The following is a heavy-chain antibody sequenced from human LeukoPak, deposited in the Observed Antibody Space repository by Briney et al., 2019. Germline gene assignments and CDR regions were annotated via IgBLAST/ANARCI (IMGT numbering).Heavy chain of an antibody. CDR2: ISVYNGKT. CDR1: GYMFTSYA. V-gene: IGHV1-18*01. D-gene: IGHD3-10*01. J-gene: IGHJ6*03. CDR3: ARGSGSPYYYYMDV. Sequence: ASVKVSCQASGYMFTSYAIHWVREAPGQGLEWLXXISVYNGKTDYAEGLQGRVTMTTDRSTNTAFMELRSLRSDDTAIYFCARGSGSPYYYYMDVWGKGTAVTVSS.